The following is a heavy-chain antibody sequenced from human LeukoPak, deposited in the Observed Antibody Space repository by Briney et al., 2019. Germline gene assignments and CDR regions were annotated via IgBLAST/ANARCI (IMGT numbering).Heavy chain of an antibody. CDR2: IYSGGTT. J-gene: IGHJ3*02. D-gene: IGHD1-26*01. CDR3: ARDSSGSLHGAFDI. V-gene: IGHV3-53*01. Sequence: GGSLRLSCAVSGFTVSSNYMSWVRQAPGKGLEWVSVIYSGGTTFYADSVKGRFIISRDSSKNTLFLQMNSLRAKDTAVYYCARDSSGSLHGAFDIWGRGTMVTVSS. CDR1: GFTVSSNY.